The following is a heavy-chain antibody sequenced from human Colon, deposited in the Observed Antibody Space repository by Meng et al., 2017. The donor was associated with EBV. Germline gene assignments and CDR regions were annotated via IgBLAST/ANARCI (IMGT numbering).Heavy chain of an antibody. Sequence: LQQSRTGLVERAGSLFCTCAVSGAATSSNNWWSWVRQPPGKGLEWIGEIYHGGNTNYNPSLKSRVTISVDRSNDQFSLSLSSVTAADTAVYYCARGNAYNAPSFDYWGQGTLVTVSS. V-gene: IGHV4-4*02. CDR3: ARGNAYNAPSFDY. D-gene: IGHD5-24*01. J-gene: IGHJ4*02. CDR2: IYHGGNT. CDR1: GAATSSNNW.